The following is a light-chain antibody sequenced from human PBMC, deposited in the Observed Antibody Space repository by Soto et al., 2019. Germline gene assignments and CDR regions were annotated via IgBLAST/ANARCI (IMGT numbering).Light chain of an antibody. CDR3: QMCDSAHPLT. CDR2: AAS. V-gene: IGKV1-27*01. Sequence: DIQMTQSPSSLSASVGDRVTITCRASQDIAKFLAWYQQKPGKVPKLLIYAASTLPSGVPSRFSGSGSGTDFRLTITWLQSEDVATYYCQMCDSAHPLTFGGWTKIEIK. J-gene: IGKJ4*01. CDR1: QDIAKF.